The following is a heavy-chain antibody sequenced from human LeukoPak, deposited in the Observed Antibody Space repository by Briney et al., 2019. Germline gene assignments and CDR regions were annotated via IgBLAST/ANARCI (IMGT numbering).Heavy chain of an antibody. CDR2: ISGSGGST. CDR1: GFTFSSYA. Sequence: GGSLRLSCAASGFTFSSYAMSWVRQAPGKGLECVSGISGSGGSTYCADSVKGRFTISRDNSRNTLYLQMNSPRAEDTAVYYCAILPGYSSGWYEVNYWGQGTLVTVSS. J-gene: IGHJ4*02. V-gene: IGHV3-23*01. CDR3: AILPGYSSGWYEVNY. D-gene: IGHD6-13*01.